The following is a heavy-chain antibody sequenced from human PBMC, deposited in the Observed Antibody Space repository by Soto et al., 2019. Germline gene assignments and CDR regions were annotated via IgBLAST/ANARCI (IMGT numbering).Heavy chain of an antibody. V-gene: IGHV1-18*04. D-gene: IGHD2-8*01. CDR2: IGGYNGDS. Sequence: QPQLVQSGAEVRKPGASVNVSCKASGYTFTTYGISWVRQAPGQGLEWMGWIGGYNGDSHNAQKFQGRLIMTRDTSTKTAYMELRSLRPDDTAVYYCARVGNNGWPLEYDYGGQGTLVIVSS. CDR1: GYTFTTYG. CDR3: ARVGNNGWPLEYDY. J-gene: IGHJ4*02.